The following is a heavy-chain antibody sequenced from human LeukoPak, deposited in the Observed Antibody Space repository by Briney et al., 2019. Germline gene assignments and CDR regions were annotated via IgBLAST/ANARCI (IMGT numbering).Heavy chain of an antibody. CDR3: ARERVGYDSSGYYWVY. J-gene: IGHJ4*02. D-gene: IGHD3-22*01. V-gene: IGHV1-2*02. Sequence: ASVKVSCKASGYTFTGYYMHWVRQAPGQGLEWMGWINPNSGGTNYAQKFQGRVTMTRDTSISTAYMELSRLRSDDTAVYYCARERVGYDSSGYYWVYWGQGTLVTVSS. CDR2: INPNSGGT. CDR1: GYTFTGYY.